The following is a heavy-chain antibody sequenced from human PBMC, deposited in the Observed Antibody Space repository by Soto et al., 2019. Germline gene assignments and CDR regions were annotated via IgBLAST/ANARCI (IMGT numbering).Heavy chain of an antibody. CDR1: GDSFSTNSAT. CDR3: ARLIGNSWLDS. V-gene: IGHV6-1*01. Sequence: SQTLSLTCAISGDSFSTNSATLDWIRQSPSRSLEWLGRTYYRSKWYNDYAVSVKGRITINPDTSNNQLSLQLNSVTPDDTAVYYCARLIGNSWLDSWGQGTLVTVSS. CDR2: TYYRSKWYN. D-gene: IGHD2-8*01. J-gene: IGHJ5*01.